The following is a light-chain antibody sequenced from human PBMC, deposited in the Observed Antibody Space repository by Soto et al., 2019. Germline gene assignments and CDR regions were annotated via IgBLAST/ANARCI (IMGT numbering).Light chain of an antibody. CDR1: QSVSSN. Sequence: EIVMTQSPATLSVSPGDRATLSCRSSQSVSSNLAWYQQKPGQAPRLLIYGASTRATGIPARFSGSGSGTEFNLTISSLQSEDFAVYYCQQYNEWPPFTFGQGTRLEIK. CDR2: GAS. V-gene: IGKV3-15*01. CDR3: QQYNEWPPFT. J-gene: IGKJ5*01.